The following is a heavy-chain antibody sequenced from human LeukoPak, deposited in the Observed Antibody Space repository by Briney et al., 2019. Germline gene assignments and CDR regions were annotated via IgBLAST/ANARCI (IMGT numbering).Heavy chain of an antibody. D-gene: IGHD3-3*01. V-gene: IGHV3-33*01. CDR3: ARERQNKDFWSGGDY. J-gene: IGHJ4*02. Sequence: PGRSLRLSCAASGFTFSSYGMHWVRQAPGKGLEWVAVIWYDGSNKYYADSVKGRFTISRDNSKNSLYLQMNTLRPEDTAVYYCARERQNKDFWSGGDYWGQGTLVTVSS. CDR2: IWYDGSNK. CDR1: GFTFSSYG.